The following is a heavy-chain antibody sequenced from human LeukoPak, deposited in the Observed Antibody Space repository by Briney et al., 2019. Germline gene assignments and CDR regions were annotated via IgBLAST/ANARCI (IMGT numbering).Heavy chain of an antibody. CDR1: GGSINSSSYY. V-gene: IGHV4-39*07. Sequence: SETLSLTCTVSGGSINSSSYYWGWIRQPPGKGLEWIGSIYYSGSTYYNPSLKSRVTTSVDTSKNQFSLKLSSVTAADTAVYYCAKSTYYYDTFVNAFDFWGQGTVVTVSS. CDR2: IYYSGST. D-gene: IGHD3-22*01. J-gene: IGHJ3*01. CDR3: AKSTYYYDTFVNAFDF.